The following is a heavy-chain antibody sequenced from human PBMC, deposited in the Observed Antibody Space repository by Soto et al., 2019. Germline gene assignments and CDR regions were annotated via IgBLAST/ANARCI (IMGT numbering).Heavy chain of an antibody. CDR3: AREDGESSGGSQNWFDP. CDR2: MNPNIGET. CDR1: GYTFTSYD. J-gene: IGHJ5*02. D-gene: IGHD2-15*01. V-gene: IGHV1-8*01. Sequence: GASVNVSCKASGYTFTSYDINWVRQATGQGLEWMGWMNPNIGETGYAQKFQGRVTITRNKSTSTAYMELSSLRSEDTAVYYCAREDGESSGGSQNWFDPWGQGTLVTVSS.